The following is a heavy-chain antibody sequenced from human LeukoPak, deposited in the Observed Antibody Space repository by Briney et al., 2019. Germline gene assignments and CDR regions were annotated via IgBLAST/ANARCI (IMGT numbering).Heavy chain of an antibody. J-gene: IGHJ6*02. CDR2: IYPGDSDT. Sequence: GESLKISCKGSGYSFTSYWIGWVRQMPGKGLEWMGIIYPGDSDTRYSPSFQGQVTISAHKSISTAYLQWSSLKASDTAMYYCARSTSWGPNYYYYYGMDVWGQGTTVTVSS. CDR3: ARSTSWGPNYYYYYGMDV. V-gene: IGHV5-51*01. D-gene: IGHD2-2*01. CDR1: GYSFTSYW.